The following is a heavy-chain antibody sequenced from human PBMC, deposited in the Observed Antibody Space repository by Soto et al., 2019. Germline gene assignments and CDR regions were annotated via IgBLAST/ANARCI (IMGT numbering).Heavy chain of an antibody. J-gene: IGHJ6*03. CDR2: IGFDPSKI. CDR1: ASPFEELA. V-gene: IGHV3-9*01. D-gene: IGHD3-10*01. CDR3: VNVSSFGSGSGHSDAMDV. Sequence: SLRLSGVASASPFEELAMHWVRLAPGKDLEWVSGIGFDPSKIAYADSVRVRFSISRDNAKNSLFLDMKNLRREDTALYYCVNVSSFGSGSGHSDAMDVRGKGT.